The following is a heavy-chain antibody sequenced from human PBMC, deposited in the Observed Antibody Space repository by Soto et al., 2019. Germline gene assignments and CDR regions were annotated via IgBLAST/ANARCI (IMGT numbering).Heavy chain of an antibody. CDR1: GFTFSDYY. D-gene: IGHD2-2*01. Sequence: QVQLVESGGGLVKPGGSLRLSCAASGFTFSDYYMSWIRQAPGKGLEWVSYISSSGSTIYYADSVKGRFTISRDNAKNSLYLQMNSLRAKDTAVYYCARYLRYCSSTSCSGYYYFDYWGQGTLVTVSS. V-gene: IGHV3-11*01. J-gene: IGHJ4*02. CDR3: ARYLRYCSSTSCSGYYYFDY. CDR2: ISSSGSTI.